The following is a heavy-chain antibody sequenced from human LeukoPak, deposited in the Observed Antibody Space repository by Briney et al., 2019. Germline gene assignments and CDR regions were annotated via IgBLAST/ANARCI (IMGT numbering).Heavy chain of an antibody. V-gene: IGHV1-18*01. D-gene: IGHD3-10*01. CDR2: ISAYNGNK. CDR3: ARRMVRGLTFDP. J-gene: IGHJ5*02. CDR1: GYTSTSYG. Sequence: ASVKVSSKASGYTSTSYGISWVRQAPGQGLEWMGWISAYNGNKNYAQKLQGRVTMTTDTSTSTAYMELRSLRSDDTAVYYCARRMVRGLTFDPWGQGTLVTVSS.